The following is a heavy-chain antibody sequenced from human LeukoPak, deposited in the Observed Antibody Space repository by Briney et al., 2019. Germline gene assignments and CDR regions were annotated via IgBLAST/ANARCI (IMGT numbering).Heavy chain of an antibody. CDR3: ASPGGWLQSDFDY. CDR1: GYTFTGYY. J-gene: IGHJ4*02. V-gene: IGHV1-2*02. Sequence: ASVKVSCKASGYTFTGYYMHWVRQAPGQGLEWMGWINPNSGGTNYAQKFQGRVTITADESTSTAYMELSSLRSEDTAVYYCASPGGWLQSDFDYWGQGTLVTVSS. D-gene: IGHD5-24*01. CDR2: INPNSGGT.